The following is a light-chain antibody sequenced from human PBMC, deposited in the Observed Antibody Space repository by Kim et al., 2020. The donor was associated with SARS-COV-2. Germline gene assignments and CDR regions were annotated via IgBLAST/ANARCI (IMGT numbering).Light chain of an antibody. CDR3: NSRDSSGNHVV. CDR2: GKN. V-gene: IGLV3-19*01. Sequence: ALGQTVRITCQGASLRSYYASCYQQKPGQAPVLVIYGKNSRHSAIPDRFSGSSSGNAASLPITGAQAEDEADYYSNSRDSSGNHVVFGGGTQLTVL. J-gene: IGLJ2*01. CDR1: SLRSYY.